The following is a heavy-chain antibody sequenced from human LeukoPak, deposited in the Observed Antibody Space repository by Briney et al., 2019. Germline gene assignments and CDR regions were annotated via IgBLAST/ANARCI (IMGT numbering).Heavy chain of an antibody. D-gene: IGHD6-6*01. Sequence: ASVKVSCKASGYTFTDNYMHWVRQAPGQGLEWMGWINPNSGGTNFAQKFQGRVTMTGDTSISTAYMELSSLASDDTAVYYCARAHSSLRLYFFDSWGQGTLITVSS. CDR3: ARAHSSLRLYFFDS. J-gene: IGHJ4*02. CDR2: INPNSGGT. CDR1: GYTFTDNY. V-gene: IGHV1-2*02.